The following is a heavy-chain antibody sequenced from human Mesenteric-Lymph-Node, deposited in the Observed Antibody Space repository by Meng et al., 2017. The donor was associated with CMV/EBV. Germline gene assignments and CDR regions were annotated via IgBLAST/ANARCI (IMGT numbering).Heavy chain of an antibody. J-gene: IGHJ4*02. D-gene: IGHD2-2*01. CDR2: IYYSGPT. V-gene: IGHV4-30-4*08. CDR3: ARGWSSAAYFDF. CDR1: GGSISSGDYY. Sequence: SETLSLTCTVSGGSISSGDYYWSWIRQHPGKGLEWIGYIYYSGPTYYNPSLKSRVTISVDTSKNQFSLRLSSVTAADAAVYYCARGWSSAAYFDFWGQGTLVTVSS.